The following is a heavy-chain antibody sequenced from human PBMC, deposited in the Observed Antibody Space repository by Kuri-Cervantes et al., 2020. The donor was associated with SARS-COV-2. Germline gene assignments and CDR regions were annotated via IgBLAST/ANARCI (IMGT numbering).Heavy chain of an antibody. CDR3: ARDRWRGELLPYYYYMDR. J-gene: IGHJ6*03. D-gene: IGHD3-10*01. Sequence: GESLKISCAASGFTFSHYHMNWVRQAPGKGLEWVSYISSRSSNIYYADSVKGRFTISRDNAKHSLYLQMNSLRAEDTAVYYCARDRWRGELLPYYYYMDRWGKGTTVTVSS. CDR2: ISSRSSNI. V-gene: IGHV3-21*05. CDR1: GFTFSHYH.